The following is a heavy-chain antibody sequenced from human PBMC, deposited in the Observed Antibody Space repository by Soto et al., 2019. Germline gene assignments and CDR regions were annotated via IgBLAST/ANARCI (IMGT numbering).Heavy chain of an antibody. J-gene: IGHJ4*02. Sequence: QVQLQQWGAGLLKPSETLSLTCAVSGESFSGYYWSWIRQPPGKGLEWIGQIFHGGGTNYSPSLKSRVTISVDTSKNQFSLELSSVTAADTAVYYCARPHYDSNTFYSFFDYWGQGTLVTVSS. V-gene: IGHV4-34*12. CDR1: GESFSGYY. CDR2: IFHGGGT. CDR3: ARPHYDSNTFYSFFDY. D-gene: IGHD3-22*01.